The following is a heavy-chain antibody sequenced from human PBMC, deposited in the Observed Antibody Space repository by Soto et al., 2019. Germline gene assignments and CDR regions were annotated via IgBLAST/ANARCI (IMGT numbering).Heavy chain of an antibody. V-gene: IGHV4-34*01. Sequence: SDTQSVMCTVYGGSFSGYYWIWIRQPPGKGLEWIGEINHSGSTNYNPSLKSRVTISVDTSKNQFSLKLSSVTAADTAVYYCARGPLWSYYYYYYGMDVWVDGTTVPVSP. CDR1: GGSFSGYY. CDR2: INHSGST. CDR3: ARGPLWSYYYYYYGMDV. D-gene: IGHD3-10*01. J-gene: IGHJ6*01.